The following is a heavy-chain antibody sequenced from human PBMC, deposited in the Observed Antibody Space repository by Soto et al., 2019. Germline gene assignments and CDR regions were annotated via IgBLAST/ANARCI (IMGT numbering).Heavy chain of an antibody. D-gene: IGHD3-3*01. V-gene: IGHV3-30*18. CDR2: ISYDGSNK. J-gene: IGHJ6*02. Sequence: GGSLRLSCAASGFTFSSYGMHWVRQAPGKGLEWVAVISYDGSNKYYADSVKGRFTISRDNSKNTLYLQMNSLRAEDTAVYYCAKDVGGYYTIQDYYYYGMDVWGQGTTVTVSS. CDR1: GFTFSSYG. CDR3: AKDVGGYYTIQDYYYYGMDV.